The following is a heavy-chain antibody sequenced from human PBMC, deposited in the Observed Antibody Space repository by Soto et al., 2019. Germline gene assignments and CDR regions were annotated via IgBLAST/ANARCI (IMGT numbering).Heavy chain of an antibody. V-gene: IGHV4-30-2*01. J-gene: IGHJ4*02. CDR3: ARRYCSSTSCYAGEGYYFDY. D-gene: IGHD2-2*01. CDR2: IYHSGST. CDR1: GGSISSGGYS. Sequence: QLQLQESGSGLVKPSQTLSLTCAVSGGSISSGGYSWSWIRQPPGKGLEWIGYIYHSGSTYYNPSLNSRVTISVDRSKNQFSLKLSSVTAADTAVYYCARRYCSSTSCYAGEGYYFDYWGQGTLVTVSS.